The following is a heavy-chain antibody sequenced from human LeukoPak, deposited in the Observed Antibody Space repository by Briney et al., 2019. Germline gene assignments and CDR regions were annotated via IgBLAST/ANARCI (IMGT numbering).Heavy chain of an antibody. D-gene: IGHD6-25*01. V-gene: IGHV4-59*01. Sequence: SETLSLTCTVSGGSISNCYWNWIRQPPGKGLEWIGDIYYSGSTNYNPSLRSRVTISIDTSKNRFSLKLTSVTAADTAVYYCARMFSSGLFFDYWGQGTLVTVSS. CDR3: ARMFSSGLFFDY. CDR2: IYYSGST. CDR1: GGSISNCY. J-gene: IGHJ4*02.